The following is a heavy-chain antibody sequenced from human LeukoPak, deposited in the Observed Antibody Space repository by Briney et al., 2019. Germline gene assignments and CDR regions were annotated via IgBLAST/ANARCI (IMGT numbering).Heavy chain of an antibody. Sequence: PGGSLRLSCAASGFTFSSYEMNWVRQAPGKGLEWVSYISSSGSTIYYADSVKGRFTTSRDNAKNSLYLQMNSLRAEDTAVYYCAREPVPDYYYYYGMDVWGQGTTVTVSS. V-gene: IGHV3-48*03. CDR3: AREPVPDYYYYYGMDV. CDR2: ISSSGSTI. J-gene: IGHJ6*02. D-gene: IGHD1-1*01. CDR1: GFTFSSYE.